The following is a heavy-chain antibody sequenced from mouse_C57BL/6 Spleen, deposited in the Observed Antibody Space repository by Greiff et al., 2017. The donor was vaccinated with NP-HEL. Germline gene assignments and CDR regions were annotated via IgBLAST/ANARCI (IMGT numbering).Heavy chain of an antibody. D-gene: IGHD1-1*01. CDR2: IYPGSGST. J-gene: IGHJ2*01. V-gene: IGHV1-55*01. Sequence: VKLQQPGAELVKPGASVKMSCKASGYTFTSYWITWVKQRPGQGLEWIGDIYPGSGSTNYNEKFKSKATLTVDTSSSTAYMQLSSLTSEDSAVYYCARGDYYYGSRDYWGQGTTLTVSS. CDR3: ARGDYYYGSRDY. CDR1: GYTFTSYW.